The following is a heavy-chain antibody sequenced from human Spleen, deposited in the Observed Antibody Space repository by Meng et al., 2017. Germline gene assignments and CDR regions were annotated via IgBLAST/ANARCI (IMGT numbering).Heavy chain of an antibody. J-gene: IGHJ3*02. Sequence: ASVKVSCKTSGFTFTGYYMHWVRQAPGQGLEWMGRITPYNGGTKYAQKFQGRVTMTSDTSISTAYMELSRLRSDDTAVYYCARTYFYDSSGYYSDAFDMWAQGTMATVSS. CDR3: ARTYFYDSSGYYSDAFDM. CDR1: GFTFTGYY. V-gene: IGHV1-2*06. CDR2: ITPYNGGT. D-gene: IGHD3-22*01.